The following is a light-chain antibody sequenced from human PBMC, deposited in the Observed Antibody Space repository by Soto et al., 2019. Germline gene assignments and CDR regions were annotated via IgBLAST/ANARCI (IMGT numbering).Light chain of an antibody. V-gene: IGLV3-21*04. CDR2: YDS. J-gene: IGLJ6*01. Sequence: SYELTQPPSVSVAPGKTARITCGGNNIGSKSVHWYQQKPGQAPVLVIYYDSDRPSGIPERFSGSNSGNTATLTISRVEAGDEADYYCQVCDSSSDHLGSFGSGTQLTVL. CDR1: NIGSKS. CDR3: QVCDSSSDHLGS.